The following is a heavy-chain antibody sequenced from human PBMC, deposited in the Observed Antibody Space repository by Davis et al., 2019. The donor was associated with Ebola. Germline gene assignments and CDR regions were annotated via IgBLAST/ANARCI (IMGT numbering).Heavy chain of an antibody. J-gene: IGHJ6*02. CDR1: GGSISSYY. D-gene: IGHD4-17*01. Sequence: SETLSLTCTVSGGSISSYYWSWIRQPPGKGLEWIGYIYYSGSTHYNPSLKSRVTMSVDMSKNQFSLKLSSVTAADTAVYYCARGNYGDYIVLYYYNMDVWGQGTTVTVSS. V-gene: IGHV4-59*01. CDR2: IYYSGST. CDR3: ARGNYGDYIVLYYYNMDV.